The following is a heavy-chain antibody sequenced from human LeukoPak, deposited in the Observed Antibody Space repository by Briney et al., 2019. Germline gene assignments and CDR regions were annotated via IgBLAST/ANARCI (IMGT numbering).Heavy chain of an antibody. CDR1: GGSFSGYY. CDR2: INHSGST. Sequence: SETLSLTCAVYGGSFSGYYWSWIRQPPGKGLEWIGEINHSGSTNYNPSLKSRVTISVDTSKNQFSLKLSSVTAADTAVYYCARHEFDFWSGYNWFDPWGQGTLVTVSS. J-gene: IGHJ5*02. V-gene: IGHV4-34*01. CDR3: ARHEFDFWSGYNWFDP. D-gene: IGHD3-3*01.